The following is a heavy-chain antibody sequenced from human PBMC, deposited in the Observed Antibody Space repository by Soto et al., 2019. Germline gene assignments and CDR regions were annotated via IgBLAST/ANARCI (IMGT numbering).Heavy chain of an antibody. CDR3: ASSRIAAAPLGYYGMDV. CDR2: IIPIFGTA. CDR1: GGTFSSYA. V-gene: IGHV1-69*13. D-gene: IGHD6-13*01. Sequence: SVKVSCKASGGTFSSYAISWVRQAPGQGLEGMGGIIPIFGTANYAQKFQGRVTITADESTSTAYMELSSLRSEDTAVYYCASSRIAAAPLGYYGMDVWGQGTTVTVSS. J-gene: IGHJ6*02.